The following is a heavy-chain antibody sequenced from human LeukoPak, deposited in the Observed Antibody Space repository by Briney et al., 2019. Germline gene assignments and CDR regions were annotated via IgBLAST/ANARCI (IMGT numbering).Heavy chain of an antibody. CDR3: ARESIVGATPDY. CDR1: GGSISSSSYY. CDR2: IYYSGST. J-gene: IGHJ4*02. V-gene: IGHV4-39*07. Sequence: PSETLSLTCTVSGGSISSSSYYWGWIRQPPGKGLEWIGSIYYSGSTYYNPSLKSRVTISADTSKNQFSLELSSVTAADTAMYYCARESIVGATPDYWGQGTLVTVSS. D-gene: IGHD1-26*01.